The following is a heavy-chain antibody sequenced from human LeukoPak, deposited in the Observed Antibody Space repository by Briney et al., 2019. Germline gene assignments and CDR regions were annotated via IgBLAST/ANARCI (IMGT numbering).Heavy chain of an antibody. D-gene: IGHD2-2*01. CDR1: GYTFTSYY. J-gene: IGHJ4*02. Sequence: ASVQVSCKASGYTFTSYYMHWVRQAPGQGLEWMGIINPSGGSTSYAQKFQGRVTMTRDTSTSTVYMELSSLRSEDTAVYYCALFCSVRSSTSCPDYWGQGTLVTVSS. CDR3: ALFCSVRSSTSCPDY. V-gene: IGHV1-46*01. CDR2: INPSGGST.